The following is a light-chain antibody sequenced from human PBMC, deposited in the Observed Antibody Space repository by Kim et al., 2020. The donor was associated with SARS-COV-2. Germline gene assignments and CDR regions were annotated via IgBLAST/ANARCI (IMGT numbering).Light chain of an antibody. V-gene: IGKV3-20*01. CDR3: QQYGNSLLT. Sequence: EIVLTQSPGTLSLSPGERATLSCRASQSVPRSYLAWYQQKPGQAPRLLIYGASSRATGIPDRFSGSGSGTDFTLNISRLEPEDFAVYYCQQYGNSLLTFGGGTKVDIK. J-gene: IGKJ4*01. CDR2: GAS. CDR1: QSVPRSY.